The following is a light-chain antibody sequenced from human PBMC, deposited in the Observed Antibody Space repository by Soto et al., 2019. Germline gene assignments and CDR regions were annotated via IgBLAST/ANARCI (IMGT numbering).Light chain of an antibody. J-gene: IGKJ1*01. CDR2: GLS. CDR3: HQYYDWPT. Sequence: EIVMTQSPATLSLSPGERATLSCRASQRITTVAWYQQKPGQAPSLLIYGLSTKAPGVPSRFSGSGSGTEFTITSISLQYEVFAVYFCHQYYDWPTFGQGTRVEVK. CDR1: QRITT. V-gene: IGKV3-15*01.